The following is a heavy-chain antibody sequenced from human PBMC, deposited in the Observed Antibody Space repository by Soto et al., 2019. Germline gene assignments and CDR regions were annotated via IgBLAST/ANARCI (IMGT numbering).Heavy chain of an antibody. CDR2: IIGSGNII. CDR1: GFTFNNYA. CDR3: AREISSSWSYFDY. J-gene: IGHJ4*02. V-gene: IGHV3-23*01. Sequence: GGSLRLSCAASGFTFNNYAMSWVRQAPGRGLEWVSAIIGSGNIIHYADSVKGRFTISRDNSKNTLYLQMSSLRAEDTAVYYCAREISSSWSYFDYWGAGTLVTVSS. D-gene: IGHD6-13*01.